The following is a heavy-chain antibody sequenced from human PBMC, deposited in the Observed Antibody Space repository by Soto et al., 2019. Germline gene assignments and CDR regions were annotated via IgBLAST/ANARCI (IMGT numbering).Heavy chain of an antibody. V-gene: IGHV1-69*06. J-gene: IGHJ5*02. CDR3: ARDVRLVGAIPYNWFDP. CDR1: GGTFSSYA. D-gene: IGHD1-26*01. CDR2: IIPIFGTA. Sequence: SVKVSCKASGGTFSSYAISWVRQAPGQGLEWMGGIIPIFGTANYAQKFQGRVTITADKSTSTAYMELSSLRSEDTAVYYCARDVRLVGAIPYNWFDPWGQGTLVTVSS.